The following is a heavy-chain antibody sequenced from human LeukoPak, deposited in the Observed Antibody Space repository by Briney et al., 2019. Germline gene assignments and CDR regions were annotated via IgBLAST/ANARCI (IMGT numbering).Heavy chain of an antibody. D-gene: IGHD5-18*01. CDR1: GGSISSGSYY. CDR2: IYTSGST. J-gene: IGHJ5*02. CDR3: ARDTPDTAMRHNWFDP. Sequence: SETLSLTCTVSGGSISSGSYYWSWIRQPAGKGLEWIGRIYTSGSTNYNPSLKSRVTMSVDTSKNQFSLKLSSVTAADTAVYYCARDTPDTAMRHNWFDPWGQGTLVTVSS. V-gene: IGHV4-61*02.